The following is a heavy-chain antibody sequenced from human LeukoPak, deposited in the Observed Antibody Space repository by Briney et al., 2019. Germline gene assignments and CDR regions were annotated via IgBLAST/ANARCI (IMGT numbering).Heavy chain of an antibody. CDR1: AFTFSSHA. V-gene: IGHV3-23*01. CDR3: TRDLSTHYSIDY. CDR2: ISAGGDNT. Sequence: GGSLRLSCAASAFTFSSHAMSWVRQTPGKGLEWVSAISAGGDNTLYAASVKGRFTLSRDNSKNTLYLQMNSLRAEDTAVYYCTRDLSTHYSIDYWGQGALVTVSS. J-gene: IGHJ4*02. D-gene: IGHD6-13*01.